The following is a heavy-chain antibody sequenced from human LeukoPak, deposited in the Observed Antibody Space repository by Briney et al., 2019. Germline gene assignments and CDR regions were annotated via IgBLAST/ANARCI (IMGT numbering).Heavy chain of an antibody. CDR2: IYYSGST. D-gene: IGHD1-26*01. J-gene: IGHJ4*02. CDR1: GGSISSHY. V-gene: IGHV4-59*11. CDR3: ASSGSYYHYFDY. Sequence: PSETLSLICTVSGGSISSHYWSWIRQPPGKGLEWIGYIYYSGSTNYNPSLKSRVTISVDTSKNQFSLKLSSVTAADTAVYYCASSGSYYHYFDYWGQGTLVTVSS.